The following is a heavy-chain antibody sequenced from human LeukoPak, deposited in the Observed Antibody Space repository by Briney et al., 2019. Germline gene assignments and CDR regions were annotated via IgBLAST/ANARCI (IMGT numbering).Heavy chain of an antibody. CDR2: IIPILGIA. D-gene: IGHD6-19*01. J-gene: IGHJ4*02. Sequence: SVKVSCKASGGTFSSYAISWVRQAPGQGLEWMGRIIPILGIANYAQKFQGRVTITAGKSTSTAYMELSSLRSEDTAVYYCARLSSYDSSGWYYFDYWGQGTLVTVSS. CDR1: GGTFSSYA. CDR3: ARLSSYDSSGWYYFDY. V-gene: IGHV1-69*04.